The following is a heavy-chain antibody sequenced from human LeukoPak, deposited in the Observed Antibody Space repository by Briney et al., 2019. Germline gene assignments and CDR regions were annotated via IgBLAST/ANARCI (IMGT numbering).Heavy chain of an antibody. CDR3: ARAPIVVVPAAAYYYYYYGMDV. CDR2: INHSGST. J-gene: IGHJ6*02. D-gene: IGHD2-2*01. V-gene: IGHV4-34*01. Sequence: SETLSLTCAVYGGSFSGYCWSWIRQPPGKGLEWIGEINHSGSTNYNPSLKSRVTISVDTSKNQFSPKLSSVTAADTAVYYCARAPIVVVPAAAYYYYYYGMDVWGQGTTVTVSS. CDR1: GGSFSGYC.